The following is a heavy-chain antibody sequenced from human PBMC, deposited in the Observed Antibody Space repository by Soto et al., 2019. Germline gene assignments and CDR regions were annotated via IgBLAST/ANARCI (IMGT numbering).Heavy chain of an antibody. CDR2: IIPIFGTA. V-gene: IGHV1-69*06. CDR3: ARVHCGGDCSRFYYYYGMDV. J-gene: IGHJ6*02. D-gene: IGHD2-21*02. Sequence: ASVKVSCKASGGTFSSYAISWVRQAPGQGLEWMGGIIPIFGTANYAQKFQGRVTITADKSTSTAYMELSSLRSEDTAVYYCARVHCGGDCSRFYYYYGMDVWGQGTTVTVSS. CDR1: GGTFSSYA.